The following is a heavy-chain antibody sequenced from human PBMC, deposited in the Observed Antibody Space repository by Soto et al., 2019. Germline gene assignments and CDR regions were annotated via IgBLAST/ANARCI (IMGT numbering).Heavy chain of an antibody. D-gene: IGHD3-10*01. J-gene: IGHJ4*02. CDR1: GFRFRDYA. CDR2: ISDGGRST. CDR3: ERTFAFWDRYYPFDS. Sequence: PGGSLRLSCAGSGFRFRDYAMGWVRQAPGRGLEWVAFISDGGRSTYYADSVKGRFTISRDNSKNTLYLELSSLRVEDTAVYFCERTFAFWDRYYPFDSSGQGPLVTVYS. V-gene: IGHV3-23*01.